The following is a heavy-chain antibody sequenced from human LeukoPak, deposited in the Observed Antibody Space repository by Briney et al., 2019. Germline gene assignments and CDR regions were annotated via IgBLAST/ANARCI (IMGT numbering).Heavy chain of an antibody. CDR3: ARGGSYSASDY. J-gene: IGHJ4*02. D-gene: IGHD1-26*01. V-gene: IGHV3-74*01. CDR2: ISSDGSST. CDR1: GFTFSSYW. Sequence: GGSLRLSCAASGFTFSSYWMHWVRQAPGKGLVWVSRISSDGSSTSYADSVKGRSTISRDNAKNTLHLQMNTLREEDTAVYYCARGGSYSASDYWGQGTLVTVSS.